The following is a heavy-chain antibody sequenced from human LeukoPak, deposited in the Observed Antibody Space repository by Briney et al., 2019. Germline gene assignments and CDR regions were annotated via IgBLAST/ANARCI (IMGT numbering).Heavy chain of an antibody. J-gene: IGHJ4*02. CDR3: AKDGH. Sequence: SGGSLRLSCVASGFPFSSYWMTWVRQAPGKGLEWVANIKQDGSKKSYVDSVKGRLTISRDNSKNTLYLQMNSLRGEDTAVYYCAKDGHWGQGTLVTVSS. CDR1: GFPFSSYW. V-gene: IGHV3-7*03. CDR2: IKQDGSKK.